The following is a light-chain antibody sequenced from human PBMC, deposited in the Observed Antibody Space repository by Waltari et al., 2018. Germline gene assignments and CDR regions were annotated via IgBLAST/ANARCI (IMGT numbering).Light chain of an antibody. Sequence: QAVVTQEPSVTVSPGGTLPLTCGSSTGTVTNNHFPYWFQQKPAQSPRTLIYDTTNKYPGTPARFSGSLLGVQAALTLSGVQPEDEAEYYCLLSFGITQIFGGGTKLTVL. CDR3: LLSFGITQI. CDR2: DTT. J-gene: IGLJ2*01. V-gene: IGLV7-46*01. CDR1: TGTVTNNHF.